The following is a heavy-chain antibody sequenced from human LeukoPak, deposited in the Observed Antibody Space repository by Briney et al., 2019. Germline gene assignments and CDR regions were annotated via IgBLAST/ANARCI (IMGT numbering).Heavy chain of an antibody. J-gene: IGHJ4*02. Sequence: SETLSLTCTVSGGSISSGGYCWSWIRQHPGKGLEWIGYIYYSGSTYYNPSLKSRVTISVDTSKNQFSLKLSSVTAADTAEYYCARGSTGTTGDYWGQGTLVTVSS. CDR3: ARGSTGTTGDY. CDR1: GGSISSGGYC. V-gene: IGHV4-31*03. CDR2: IYYSGST. D-gene: IGHD1-1*01.